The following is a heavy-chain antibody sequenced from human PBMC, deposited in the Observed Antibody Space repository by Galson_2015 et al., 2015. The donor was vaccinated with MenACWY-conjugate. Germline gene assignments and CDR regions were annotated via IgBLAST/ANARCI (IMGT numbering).Heavy chain of an antibody. J-gene: IGHJ6*02. Sequence: QSGAEVKKPGESLKISCKGSGYSFSTYWIGWVRQMPGKGLEWMGLISPDDSNTRYSPAFQGQVTISADRSISTAYLQWSTLQASDTAIYYCARHPPGGRGMDVWGQGTTVTVSS. CDR3: ARHPPGGRGMDV. CDR2: ISPDDSNT. D-gene: IGHD1-26*01. V-gene: IGHV5-51*01. CDR1: GYSFSTYW.